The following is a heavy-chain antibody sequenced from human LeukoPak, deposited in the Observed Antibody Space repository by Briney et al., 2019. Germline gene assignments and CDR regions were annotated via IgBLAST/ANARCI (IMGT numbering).Heavy chain of an antibody. CDR2: TYYSGST. Sequence: SETLSLTCTVSGGSISSSSYYWGWIRQPPGKGLEWIGSTYYSGSTYYNPSLKSRVTISVDTSKNQFSLKLSSVTAADTAVYYCARGGYCSVGSCYVLRYYYDYGMDVWGQGTTVTVSS. J-gene: IGHJ6*02. V-gene: IGHV4-39*01. CDR3: ARGGYCSVGSCYVLRYYYDYGMDV. CDR1: GGSISSSSYY. D-gene: IGHD2-15*01.